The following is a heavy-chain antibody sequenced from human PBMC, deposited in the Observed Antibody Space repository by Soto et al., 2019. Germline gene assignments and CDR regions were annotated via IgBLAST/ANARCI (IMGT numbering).Heavy chain of an antibody. CDR2: ISWNSGSI. CDR3: AKDYFGPAENAFDI. CDR1: GFTFADYA. D-gene: IGHD3-3*01. J-gene: IGHJ3*02. Sequence: EVQLVESGGGLVQPGRSLRLSCAASGFTFADYAMHWVRQAPGKGLEWVSGISWNSGSIGYADSMKGRFTISRDNAKNALYLQMNSLRAEDTALYYCAKDYFGPAENAFDIWGQGKMVTVSS. V-gene: IGHV3-9*01.